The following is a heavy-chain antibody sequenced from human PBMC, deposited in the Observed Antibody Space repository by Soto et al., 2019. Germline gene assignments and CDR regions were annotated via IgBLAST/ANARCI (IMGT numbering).Heavy chain of an antibody. Sequence: QVQLVQSGAEVTKPGSAVKVSCKASGGSFSNFGSIWVRQAPGQGLEWMGGVIPIFHTTNYAQQFQDTLTITADETSGTFSMQLISLISDGTAIYYWARDSGHLALNYIFGLDVWGQGTAITVSS. CDR1: GGSFSNFG. CDR2: VIPIFHTT. CDR3: ARDSGHLALNYIFGLDV. D-gene: IGHD6-25*01. J-gene: IGHJ6*02. V-gene: IGHV1-69*01.